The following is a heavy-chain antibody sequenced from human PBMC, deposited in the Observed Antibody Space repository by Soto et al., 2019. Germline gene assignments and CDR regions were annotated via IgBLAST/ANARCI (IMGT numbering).Heavy chain of an antibody. CDR1: GGSFSSFS. V-gene: IGHV1-69*01. CDR3: TSFDSNGYYPQNHY. Sequence: QVILAQSGAEVKKPGSSVKVSCKVSGGSFSSFSINWVRQAPGQRFEWMGGIIPILGTANFSPKFQDRVTFTADESTATAYMTLSSLTSEATAFYYCTSFDSNGYYPQNHYWGPGTQVTVSS. D-gene: IGHD3-22*01. J-gene: IGHJ4*02. CDR2: IIPILGTA.